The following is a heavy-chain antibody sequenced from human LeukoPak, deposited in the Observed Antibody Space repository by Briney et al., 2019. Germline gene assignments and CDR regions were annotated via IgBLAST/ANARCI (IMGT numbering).Heavy chain of an antibody. CDR1: GFTFSSYA. Sequence: GGSLKLSCAASGFTFSSYAMSWVRQAPGKGLEWVSAISGSGGSTYYADSVKGRFTISRDSSKNTLYLQMNSLRAEDTAVYYCAKENPGITMVRGVPMYYFDYWGQGTLVTVSS. V-gene: IGHV3-23*01. D-gene: IGHD3-10*01. J-gene: IGHJ4*02. CDR2: ISGSGGST. CDR3: AKENPGITMVRGVPMYYFDY.